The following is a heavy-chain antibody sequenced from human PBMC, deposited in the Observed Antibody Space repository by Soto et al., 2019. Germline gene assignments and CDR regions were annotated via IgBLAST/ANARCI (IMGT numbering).Heavy chain of an antibody. D-gene: IGHD4-17*01. Sequence: GALRLSCAASGFTFRNYAMTWARQAPGKGLEWVSSLLRSGSSAYYADSVRGRFSISSDTSANSLYLQMDNLRAEDTAIYYCAKDAISGDGIWLMDSWGQGTVVTVSS. CDR1: GFTFRNYA. J-gene: IGHJ5*02. CDR3: AKDAISGDGIWLMDS. V-gene: IGHV3-23*01. CDR2: LLRSGSSA.